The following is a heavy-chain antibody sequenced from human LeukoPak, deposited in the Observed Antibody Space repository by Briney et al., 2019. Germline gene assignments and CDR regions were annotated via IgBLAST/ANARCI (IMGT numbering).Heavy chain of an antibody. V-gene: IGHV3-7*01. J-gene: IGHJ4*02. CDR2: IKQDGSEK. CDR3: ARDRADEITVLRGGLCGLCLFDY. D-gene: IGHD3-10*01. CDR1: GFTFSNYW. Sequence: GGSLRLSCAASGFTFSNYWMSWVRQAPGKGLEWVANIKQDGSEKYYVDSVKGRFTISRDNAKNSLYLQMNSLRVEDTAVYFCARDRADEITVLRGGLCGLCLFDYWGQGTPVTVSS.